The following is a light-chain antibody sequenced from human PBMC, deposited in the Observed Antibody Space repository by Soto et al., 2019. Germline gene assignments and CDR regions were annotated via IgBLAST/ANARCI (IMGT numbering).Light chain of an antibody. CDR2: EVS. Sequence: QSALTQPASGSGSPGQSMTISCTGTSSDVGGYNYVSWYQQHPGNAPKLMIYEVSNRPSGVSNRFSGSKSGNTASLTISGLQAEDEADYYCSSYTSSSTLFGTGTKLTVL. CDR3: SSYTSSSTL. CDR1: SSDVGGYNY. J-gene: IGLJ1*01. V-gene: IGLV2-14*01.